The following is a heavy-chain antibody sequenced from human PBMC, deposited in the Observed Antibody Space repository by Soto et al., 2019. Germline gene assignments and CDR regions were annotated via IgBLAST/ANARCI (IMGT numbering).Heavy chain of an antibody. CDR1: GGTFSSYA. CDR3: ARGIVVVPAAINWFDP. V-gene: IGHV1-69*01. CDR2: IIPIFGTA. D-gene: IGHD2-2*01. Sequence: QVQLVQSGAEVKKPGSSVKVSCKASGGTFSSYAISWVRQAPGQGLGWMGGIIPIFGTANYAQKFQGRVTITADESTSTAYMELSSLRSEDTAVYYCARGIVVVPAAINWFDPWGQGTLVTVSS. J-gene: IGHJ5*02.